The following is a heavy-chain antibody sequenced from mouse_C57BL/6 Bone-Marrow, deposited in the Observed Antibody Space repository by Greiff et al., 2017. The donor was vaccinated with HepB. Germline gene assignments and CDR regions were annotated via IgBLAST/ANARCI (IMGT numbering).Heavy chain of an antibody. Sequence: EVKLLESGPELVKPGASVKISCKASGYTFTDYYMNWVKQSHGKSLEWIGDINPNNGGTSYNQKFKGKATLTVDKSSSTAYMELRSLTSEDSAVYYCARKKLRGWFAYWGQGTLVTVSA. V-gene: IGHV1-26*01. D-gene: IGHD2-4*01. CDR2: INPNNGGT. CDR3: ARKKLRGWFAY. J-gene: IGHJ3*01. CDR1: GYTFTDYY.